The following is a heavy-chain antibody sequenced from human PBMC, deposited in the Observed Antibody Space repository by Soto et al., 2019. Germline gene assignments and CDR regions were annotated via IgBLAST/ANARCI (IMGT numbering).Heavy chain of an antibody. J-gene: IGHJ4*02. CDR1: GFTFSSYG. CDR2: IWYDGSNK. CDR3: ARVGSREVVPAAIDY. V-gene: IGHV3-33*01. D-gene: IGHD2-2*01. Sequence: GGSLRLSCAASGFTFSSYGMHWVRQAPGKGLEWVAVIWYDGSNKYYADSVKGRFTISRVNSKNTLYLQMNSLRAEDTAVYYCARVGSREVVPAAIDYWGQGTLVTVSS.